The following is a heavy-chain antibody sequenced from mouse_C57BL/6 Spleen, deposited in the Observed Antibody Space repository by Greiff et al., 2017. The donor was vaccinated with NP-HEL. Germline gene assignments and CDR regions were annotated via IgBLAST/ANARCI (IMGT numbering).Heavy chain of an antibody. CDR2: IYPRDGST. V-gene: IGHV1-78*01. CDR1: GYTFTDHT. D-gene: IGHD1-1*01. J-gene: IGHJ2*01. CDR3: ARIATVVAGGYFDY. Sequence: VHLVESDAELVKPGASVKISCKVSGYTFTDHTIHWMKQRPEQGLEWIGYIYPRDGSTKYNEKFKGKATLTADKSSSTAYMQLNSLTSEDSAVYFCARIATVVAGGYFDYWGQGTTLTVSS.